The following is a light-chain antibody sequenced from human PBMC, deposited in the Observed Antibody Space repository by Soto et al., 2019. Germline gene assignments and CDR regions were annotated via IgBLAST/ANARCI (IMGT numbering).Light chain of an antibody. CDR3: QQRSNWPPT. CDR2: DAS. J-gene: IGKJ1*01. Sequence: EIVLTQSPATLSLSPGARVTLSCRASQSVRSSLAWYQQKPGQAPRLLIYDASNRATGIPARFSGSGSGTDFTLTISSLEPEHFAIYYCQQRSNWPPTFGQGTKVDIK. CDR1: QSVRSS. V-gene: IGKV3-11*01.